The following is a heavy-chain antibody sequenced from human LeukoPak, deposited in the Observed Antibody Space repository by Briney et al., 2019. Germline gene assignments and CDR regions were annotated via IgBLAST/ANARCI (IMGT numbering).Heavy chain of an antibody. J-gene: IGHJ4*02. D-gene: IGHD1-26*01. CDR3: ARPENDGSYHY. CDR2: IYYSGSA. V-gene: IGHV4-39*01. Sequence: ETRSLTCTVSGGSISSSTYYWGWIRQPPGKGLEWIGSIYYSGSAYYDPPPKSRVTISVDTSKNQFSLKLSSVTAADTAVYYCARPENDGSYHYWGRGTLVTVSS. CDR1: GGSISSSTYY.